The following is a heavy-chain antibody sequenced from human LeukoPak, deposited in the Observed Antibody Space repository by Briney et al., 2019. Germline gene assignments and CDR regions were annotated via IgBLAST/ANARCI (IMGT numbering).Heavy chain of an antibody. CDR2: ITLSSTTI. D-gene: IGHD6-19*01. V-gene: IGHV3-48*01. CDR1: GFTFSNYN. J-gene: IGHJ4*02. Sequence: GGSLRLSCAASGFTFSNYNMNWVRQAPGKGLEWVSYITLSSTTIYYADSVKGRFTISRDNANNSLYLQMDSLRAEDTAVYYCAKDRNIAVTGRRGGYFDYWGQGTLVTVSS. CDR3: AKDRNIAVTGRRGGYFDY.